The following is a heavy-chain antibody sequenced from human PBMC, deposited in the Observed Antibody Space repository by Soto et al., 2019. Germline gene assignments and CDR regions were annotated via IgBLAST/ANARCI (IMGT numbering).Heavy chain of an antibody. D-gene: IGHD4-17*01. CDR2: ISSSSSTI. V-gene: IGHV3-48*01. J-gene: IGHJ4*02. CDR3: AREGVTTVTTADY. Sequence: GGSMRLSCAASVFPFSSYSMNWVRQAPGKGLEWVSYISSSSSTIYYADSVKGRFTISRDNAKNSLYLQMNSLRAEDTAVYYCAREGVTTVTTADYWGQGTLVTVSS. CDR1: VFPFSSYS.